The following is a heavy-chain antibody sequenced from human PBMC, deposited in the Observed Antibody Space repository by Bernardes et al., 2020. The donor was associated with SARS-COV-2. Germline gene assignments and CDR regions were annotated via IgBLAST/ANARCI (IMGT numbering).Heavy chain of an antibody. D-gene: IGHD6-19*01. CDR3: ARVHRITVSGAVGELDF. Sequence: ASVKVSCKASGYIFTGYYIHWVRQAPGQGLEWMGWINPNNGDTNYAQRFQGRVTMARDLSITTAYMELTGLRSDDTAVFYCARVHRITVSGAVGELDFWGQGSLVTVSS. J-gene: IGHJ4*02. V-gene: IGHV1-2*02. CDR1: GYIFTGYY. CDR2: INPNNGDT.